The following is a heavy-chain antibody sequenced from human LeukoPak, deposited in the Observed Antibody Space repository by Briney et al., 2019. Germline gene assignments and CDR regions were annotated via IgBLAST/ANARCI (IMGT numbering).Heavy chain of an antibody. CDR1: GFTFSSYG. CDR3: AVWIQLWKFDY. J-gene: IGHJ4*02. Sequence: GGSLRLSCAASGFTFSSYGMHWVRRAPGKGLEWVAVIWYDGSNKYYADSVKGRFTISRDNSKNTLYLQMNSLRAEDTAVYYCAVWIQLWKFDYWGQGTLVTVSS. D-gene: IGHD5-18*01. CDR2: IWYDGSNK. V-gene: IGHV3-33*01.